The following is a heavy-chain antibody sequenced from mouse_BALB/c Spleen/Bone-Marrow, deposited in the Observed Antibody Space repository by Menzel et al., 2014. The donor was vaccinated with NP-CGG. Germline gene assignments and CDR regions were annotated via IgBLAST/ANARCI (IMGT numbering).Heavy chain of an antibody. CDR3: ARYDGYFDY. CDR1: GYAFTDYL. V-gene: IGHV1-54*01. J-gene: IGHJ2*01. Sequence: QVQLQQSGAELVRPGTSVKVSCKASGYAFTDYLMEWLKQRPGQGLEWIGVINPGSGSTKYNEKFKDKATLTADQSSSTAYMQLSSLTSDDSAVYFCARYDGYFDYWGQGTILTVSS. D-gene: IGHD2-3*01. CDR2: INPGSGST.